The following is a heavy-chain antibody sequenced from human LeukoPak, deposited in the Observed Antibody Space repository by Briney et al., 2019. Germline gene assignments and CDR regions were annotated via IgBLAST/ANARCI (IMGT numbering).Heavy chain of an antibody. CDR1: GGTFSSYA. CDR2: IIPIFGTA. D-gene: IGHD2-21*02. CDR3: ATNGRIVVVTALYYYYYGMDV. Sequence: SVKVSCKASGGTFSSYAISWVRQAPGQGLEWMGGIIPIFGTANYAQKFQGRVTITADESTSTAYMELSSLRSEDTAVYYCATNGRIVVVTALYYYYYGMDVWGQGTTVTVSS. J-gene: IGHJ6*02. V-gene: IGHV1-69*13.